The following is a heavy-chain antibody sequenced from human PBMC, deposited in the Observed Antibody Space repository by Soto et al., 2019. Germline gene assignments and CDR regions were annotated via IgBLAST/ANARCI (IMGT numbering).Heavy chain of an antibody. V-gene: IGHV3-11*05. CDR2: ISSSSSYT. CDR1: GFTFSDYY. J-gene: IGHJ6*02. Sequence: GGSLRLSCAASGFTFSDYYMSWIRQAPGKGLEWVSYISSSSSYTNYADSVKGRFTISRDNAKNSLYLQMNSLRAEDTAVYYCARVQVSSYYGMDVWGQGTTVTVSS. CDR3: ARVQVSSYYGMDV.